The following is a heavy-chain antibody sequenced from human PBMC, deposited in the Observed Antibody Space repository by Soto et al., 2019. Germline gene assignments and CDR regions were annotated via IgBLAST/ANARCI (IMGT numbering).Heavy chain of an antibody. J-gene: IGHJ4*02. CDR3: TRDLGRFDY. V-gene: IGHV3-7*05. CDR1: GFTFSSFW. Sequence: EVQLVESGGGLVQPGGSLRLSCAASGFTFSSFWMSWVRKAPGKGLEWVANIKQVGSEKYYVDSVKGRFTISRDNAKNSLYLQMNSLRAEDTAVYYCTRDLGRFDYWGQGTLVTVSS. CDR2: IKQVGSEK.